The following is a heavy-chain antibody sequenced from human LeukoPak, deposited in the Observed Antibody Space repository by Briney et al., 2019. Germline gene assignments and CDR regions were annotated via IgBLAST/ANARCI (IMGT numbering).Heavy chain of an antibody. CDR1: GFTFSSYA. D-gene: IGHD6-13*01. CDR3: AKDRYSSSWASSDY. Sequence: GGSLRLSCAASGFTFSSYAMHWVRQAPGKGLEWVAVISYDGSNKYYADSVKGRFTISRDNSKNTLYLQMNSLRAEDTAVYYCAKDRYSSSWASSDYWGQGTLVTVSS. CDR2: ISYDGSNK. J-gene: IGHJ4*02. V-gene: IGHV3-30-3*01.